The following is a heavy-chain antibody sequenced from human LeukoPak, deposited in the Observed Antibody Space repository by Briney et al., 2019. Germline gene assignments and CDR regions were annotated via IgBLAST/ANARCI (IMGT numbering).Heavy chain of an antibody. CDR1: GGTFSSYA. CDR3: ARGSPHWGPVAPREEYFDL. J-gene: IGHJ2*01. Sequence: SVKVSCKASGGTFSSYAISWVRQAPGQGVEWMGGIIPIFGTANYAQKFQGRVTITADESTSTAYMELSSLRSEDTAVYYCARGSPHWGPVAPREEYFDLWGRGTLVTVSS. D-gene: IGHD6-19*01. V-gene: IGHV1-69*13. CDR2: IIPIFGTA.